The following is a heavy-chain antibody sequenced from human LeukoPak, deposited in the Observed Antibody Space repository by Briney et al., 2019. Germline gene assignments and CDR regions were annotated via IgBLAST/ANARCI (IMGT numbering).Heavy chain of an antibody. V-gene: IGHV5-10-1*01. D-gene: IGHD6-6*01. CDR2: IDPSDSYT. Sequence: GESLKISCQGSGYSFTSYWISWVRQMPGKGLEWMGRIDPSDSYTNYSPSFQGHVTISADKSISTAYLQWSSLKASDTAMYYCARDESSIAARYYYYGMDVWGQGTTVTVSS. CDR1: GYSFTSYW. J-gene: IGHJ6*02. CDR3: ARDESSIAARYYYYGMDV.